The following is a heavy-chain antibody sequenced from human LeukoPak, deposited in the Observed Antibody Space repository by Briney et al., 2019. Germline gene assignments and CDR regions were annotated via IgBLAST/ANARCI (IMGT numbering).Heavy chain of an antibody. CDR2: IYTSGST. J-gene: IGHJ6*03. CDR3: ARAVNDILTGSYYYMDV. D-gene: IGHD3-9*01. V-gene: IGHV4-61*02. Sequence: PSQTLSLTCTVSGGSISSGSYYWSWIRQPAGKGLEWIGRIYTSGSTNYNPSLKSRVTIPVDTSKNQFSLKLSSVTAADTAVYYCARAVNDILTGSYYYMDVWGKGTTVTISS. CDR1: GGSISSGSYY.